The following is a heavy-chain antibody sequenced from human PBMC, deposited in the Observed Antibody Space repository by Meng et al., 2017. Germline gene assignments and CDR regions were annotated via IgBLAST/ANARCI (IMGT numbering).Heavy chain of an antibody. J-gene: IGHJ4*02. CDR1: GFTVSSNY. Sequence: VQLVETGGGLIQPGGYLCLSWAASGFTVSSNYMSWVRQAPGKGLEWVSVIYSGGSTYYADSVKGRFTISRDNSKNTLYLQMNSLRAEDTAVYYCARAVTRYYFDYWGQGTLVTVSS. CDR3: ARAVTRYYFDY. D-gene: IGHD4-17*01. CDR2: IYSGGST. V-gene: IGHV3-53*02.